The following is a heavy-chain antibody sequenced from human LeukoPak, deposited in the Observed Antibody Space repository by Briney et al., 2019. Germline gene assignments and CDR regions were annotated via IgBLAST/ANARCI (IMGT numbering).Heavy chain of an antibody. V-gene: IGHV3-30*02. J-gene: IGHJ3*02. CDR1: GFSFSSSG. CDR2: IRSDGTIK. Sequence: PGGSLRLSCAASGFSFSSSGMHWVRQAPGKGLEWVAFIRSDGTIKYYADSVKGRFTISRDNSKNTLYLQMNSLRAEDTAVYYCAKGPKTRLAARFDAFDIWGQGTMVTVSS. D-gene: IGHD6-6*01. CDR3: AKGPKTRLAARFDAFDI.